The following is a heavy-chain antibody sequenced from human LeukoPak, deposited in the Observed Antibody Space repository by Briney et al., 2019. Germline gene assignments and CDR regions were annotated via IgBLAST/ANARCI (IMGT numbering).Heavy chain of an antibody. CDR1: GFTVINNY. V-gene: IGHV3-53*01. D-gene: IGHD2-8*01. J-gene: IGHJ6*03. CDR2: IYSGGTT. Sequence: GGSLRLSCAASGFTVINNYMTWVRQAPGKGLEWVSVIYSGGTTHYADSVKGRFTISRDNSKNTLYLQMNSLRVDDTAVYYCALNGGRQTYYYYYYMDVWGKGTTVTVSS. CDR3: ALNGGRQTYYYYYYMDV.